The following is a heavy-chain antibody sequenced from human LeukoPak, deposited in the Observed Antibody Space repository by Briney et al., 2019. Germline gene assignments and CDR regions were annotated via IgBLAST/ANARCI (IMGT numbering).Heavy chain of an antibody. Sequence: SGGSLRLSCAASGFTFSDYYMNWIRQAPGKGLEWVSYISSTNIYTDYTDSVKGRFTISRDNAKNSLYLQMNSLRAEDTAVYYCARGGRIAMVRGNWFDPWGQGTLVTVSS. CDR3: ARGGRIAMVRGNWFDP. V-gene: IGHV3-11*06. D-gene: IGHD3-10*01. J-gene: IGHJ5*02. CDR2: ISSTNIYT. CDR1: GFTFSDYY.